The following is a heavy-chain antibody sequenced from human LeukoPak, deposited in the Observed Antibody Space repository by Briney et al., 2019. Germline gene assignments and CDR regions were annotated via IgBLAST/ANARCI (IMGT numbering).Heavy chain of an antibody. Sequence: SVNVSCKASGGTFSSYAISWVRQAPGQGLEWMGGIIPIFGTANYAQTFQGRVTITTAESTSTAYMELSSLRSEDTAVYYCASLNSSSWYQYNWFDHWGQGTLVTVSS. CDR2: IIPIFGTA. CDR1: GGTFSSYA. V-gene: IGHV1-69*05. CDR3: ASLNSSSWYQYNWFDH. J-gene: IGHJ5*02. D-gene: IGHD6-13*01.